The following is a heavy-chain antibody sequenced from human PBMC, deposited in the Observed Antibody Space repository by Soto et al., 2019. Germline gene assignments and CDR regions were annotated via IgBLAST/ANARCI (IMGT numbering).Heavy chain of an antibody. CDR3: AHSLHDSAISSYYFDY. J-gene: IGHJ4*02. Sequence: QITLKESGPTLVKPTQTLTLTCTFSGFSLSTSGVGVGWIRQPPGKALEWLALIYWDDDKRYSPSLKSRLTITKDTSKYQVVLTMTNMDPVDTATYYCAHSLHDSAISSYYFDYWGQGTLVTVSS. V-gene: IGHV2-5*02. D-gene: IGHD3-9*01. CDR1: GFSLSTSGVG. CDR2: IYWDDDK.